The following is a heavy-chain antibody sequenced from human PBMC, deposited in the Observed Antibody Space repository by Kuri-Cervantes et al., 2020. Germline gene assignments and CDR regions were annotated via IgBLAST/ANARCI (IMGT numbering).Heavy chain of an antibody. Sequence: GESLKISCAAFGFTFKSYGMHWVRQAPGKGLEWAALISYDGSIEFYADSVKGRFTISRDNSKNTLYLQMNSLRAEDTAVYYCAKPQADSSGYLLLGYGMDVWGQGTTVTVSS. D-gene: IGHD3-22*01. CDR2: ISYDGSIE. CDR1: GFTFKSYG. CDR3: AKPQADSSGYLLLGYGMDV. V-gene: IGHV3-30*18. J-gene: IGHJ6*02.